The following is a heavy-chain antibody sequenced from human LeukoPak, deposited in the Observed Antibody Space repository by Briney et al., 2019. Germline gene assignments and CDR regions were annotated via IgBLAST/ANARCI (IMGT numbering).Heavy chain of an antibody. J-gene: IGHJ4*02. D-gene: IGHD2-15*01. Sequence: PGGSLRLSCAASGFTFSSYGMHWVRQAPGKGLEWVAFIRYDGSNKYYADSVKGRFTISRDNSKNTLYLQMNSLRAEDTAVYFCAKDWGGWELRGYFDYWGQGTLVTVSS. CDR2: IRYDGSNK. CDR3: AKDWGGWELRGYFDY. V-gene: IGHV3-30*02. CDR1: GFTFSSYG.